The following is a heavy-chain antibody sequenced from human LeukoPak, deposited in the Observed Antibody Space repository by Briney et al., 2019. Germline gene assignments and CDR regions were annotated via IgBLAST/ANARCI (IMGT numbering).Heavy chain of an antibody. CDR1: GGSISSSAYY. Sequence: SETLSLTCTVSGGSISSSAYYWGWIRQPPGKGLEWIGSIYYSGSTYYNPSLKSRVTISVDTSKNQFSLKLSSVTAADTAVYYCARRHSSSSGVGDYWGQGTLVTVSS. CDR3: ARRHSSSSGVGDY. J-gene: IGHJ4*02. D-gene: IGHD6-6*01. CDR2: IYYSGST. V-gene: IGHV4-39*07.